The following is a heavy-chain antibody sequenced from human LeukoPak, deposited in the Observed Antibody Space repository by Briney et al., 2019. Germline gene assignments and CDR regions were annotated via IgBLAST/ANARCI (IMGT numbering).Heavy chain of an antibody. CDR3: ARDLRYCMDV. D-gene: IGHD3-9*01. Sequence: PGRSLRLSCAASGFTCSSYGMHWVRQAPGKGLEWVAVIWYDGSNKYYADSVKGRFTISRDNSKNTLYLQMNSLRAEDTAVYYCARDLRYCMDVWGKGTTVTVSS. V-gene: IGHV3-33*01. CDR2: IWYDGSNK. CDR1: GFTCSSYG. J-gene: IGHJ6*04.